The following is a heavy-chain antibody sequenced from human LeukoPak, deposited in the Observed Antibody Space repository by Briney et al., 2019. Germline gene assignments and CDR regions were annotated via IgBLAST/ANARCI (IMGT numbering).Heavy chain of an antibody. CDR3: ATARQWPGALDV. CDR1: GFTFSSYS. CDR2: ISDSSSTI. D-gene: IGHD6-19*01. V-gene: IGHV3-48*02. J-gene: IGHJ3*01. Sequence: PGGSLRLSCAASGFTFSSYSMNWVRQAPGEGLEWISYISDSSSTIFYADSVKGRFAISRDNAKNSLYLQINSLRDEDTAVYYCATARQWPGALDVWGQGTMVTVSS.